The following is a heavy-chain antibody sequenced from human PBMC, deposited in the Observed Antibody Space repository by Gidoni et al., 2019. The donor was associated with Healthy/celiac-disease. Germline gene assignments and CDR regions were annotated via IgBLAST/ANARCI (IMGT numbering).Heavy chain of an antibody. V-gene: IGHV1-8*01. Sequence: QVQLVQSGAEVKKPVASVKVSCTASVYTFTSYDIHWVRQATGQGLEWMGWMNPSSGNSSYEHKYKGKVTMTRNTAISTAYMEMSIRRSEDKAVYYYARARKRYSSSWYEIHAFDIWGQGTMVTVSS. D-gene: IGHD6-13*01. CDR3: ARARKRYSSSWYEIHAFDI. CDR2: MNPSSGNS. CDR1: VYTFTSYD. J-gene: IGHJ3*02.